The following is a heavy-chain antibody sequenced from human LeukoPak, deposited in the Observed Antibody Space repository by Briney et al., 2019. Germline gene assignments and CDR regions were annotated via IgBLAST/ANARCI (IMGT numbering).Heavy chain of an antibody. CDR2: IYSGGST. Sequence: GGYLRLSCAASGFTVSSNYMSWVRQAPGKGLEWVSVIYSGGSTYYADSVKGRFTISRDNSKNTLYLQMNSLRAEDTAVYYCARVVPAAKNYYYYGMDVWGQGTTVTVSS. CDR3: ARVVPAAKNYYYYGMDV. V-gene: IGHV3-53*01. D-gene: IGHD2-2*01. J-gene: IGHJ6*02. CDR1: GFTVSSNY.